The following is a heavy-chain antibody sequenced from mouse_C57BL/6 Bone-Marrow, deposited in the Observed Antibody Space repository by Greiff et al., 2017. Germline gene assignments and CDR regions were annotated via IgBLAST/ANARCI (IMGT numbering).Heavy chain of an antibody. Sequence: EVQLQQSGPVLVKPGASVKMSCKASGYTFTDYYMNWVKQSHGKSLEWIGVINPYNGGTSYNQKFKGKATLPVDKSSSTAYMELNSLTSEDSAVYYCARERGIFITTVKYFFDYWGQGTTLTVSS. J-gene: IGHJ2*01. CDR2: INPYNGGT. CDR3: ARERGIFITTVKYFFDY. D-gene: IGHD1-1*01. V-gene: IGHV1-19*01. CDR1: GYTFTDYY.